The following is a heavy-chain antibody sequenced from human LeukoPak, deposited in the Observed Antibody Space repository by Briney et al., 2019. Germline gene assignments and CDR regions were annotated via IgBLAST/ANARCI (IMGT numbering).Heavy chain of an antibody. Sequence: GGSLRLSCAASGFTFSSYWMSWVRQAPGKGLEWVANIKQDGSEKYYVDSVKGRFTISRDNAKNSLYLQMNSLRAEDTAVYYCARAYCSSNSCFYLHFDYWGQGTLVTVSS. D-gene: IGHD2-2*01. CDR1: GFTFSSYW. CDR3: ARAYCSSNSCFYLHFDY. V-gene: IGHV3-7*01. CDR2: IKQDGSEK. J-gene: IGHJ4*02.